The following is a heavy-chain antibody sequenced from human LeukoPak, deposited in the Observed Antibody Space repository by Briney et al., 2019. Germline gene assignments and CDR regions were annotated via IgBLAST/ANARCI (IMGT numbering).Heavy chain of an antibody. CDR3: ARAIAAGGVDY. J-gene: IGHJ4*02. V-gene: IGHV3-21*01. Sequence: GGSLRLSCAASGFTFSGYSMNWVRQAPGKGLEWVSSISSGAYIYYADSVRGRFTISRDNAKNSLYLQMNNLRAEDTAVYYCARAIAAGGVDYWGQGTLVTVSS. CDR1: GFTFSGYS. CDR2: ISSGAYI. D-gene: IGHD6-13*01.